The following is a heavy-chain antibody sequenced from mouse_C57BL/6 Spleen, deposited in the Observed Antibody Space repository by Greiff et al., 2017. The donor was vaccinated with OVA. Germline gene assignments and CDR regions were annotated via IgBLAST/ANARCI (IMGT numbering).Heavy chain of an antibody. CDR3: ARAAYDYDDCDY. J-gene: IGHJ2*01. D-gene: IGHD2-4*01. CDR1: GYTFTDYY. Sequence: EVQLQQSGPELVKPGASVKISCKASGYTFTDYYMNWVKQSHGKSLEWIGDINPNNGGTSYNQKFKGKATLTVDKSSSTAYMELRSLTSEDSAVYYCARAAYDYDDCDYWGQGTTLTVSS. V-gene: IGHV1-26*01. CDR2: INPNNGGT.